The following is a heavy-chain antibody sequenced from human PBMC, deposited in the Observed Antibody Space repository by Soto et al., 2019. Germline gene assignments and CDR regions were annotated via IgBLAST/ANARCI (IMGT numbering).Heavy chain of an antibody. CDR3: ARLRRSYYYGSGYYYMDV. CDR1: GGSFSGYY. CDR2: INHSGST. J-gene: IGHJ6*03. D-gene: IGHD3-10*01. Sequence: SETLSLTCAVYGGSFSGYYWSWIRQPPGKGLERIGEINHSGSTNYNPSLKSRVTISVDTSKNQFSLKLSSVTAADTAVYYCARLRRSYYYGSGYYYMDVWGKGTTVTVSS. V-gene: IGHV4-34*01.